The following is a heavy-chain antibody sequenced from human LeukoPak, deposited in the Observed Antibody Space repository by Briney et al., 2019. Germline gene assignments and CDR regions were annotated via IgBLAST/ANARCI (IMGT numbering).Heavy chain of an antibody. CDR1: GFTFSRYA. J-gene: IGHJ4*02. D-gene: IGHD2-21*02. V-gene: IGHV3-23*01. CDR2: ITGGGDIT. Sequence: GGSLRLSCAASGFTFSRYAMSWVRQAPGKGLEWVSAITGGGDITSYADSVKGRFSISRENSKNSSFLQMASLRPQDTAFYSWVREDTPATANYWGQGTLVTIPS. CDR3: VREDTPATANY.